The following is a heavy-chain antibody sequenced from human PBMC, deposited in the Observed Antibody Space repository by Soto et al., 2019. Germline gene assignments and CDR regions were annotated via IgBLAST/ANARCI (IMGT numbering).Heavy chain of an antibody. Sequence: PGGSLRLSCAASGFTFSSYAMHWVRQAPGKGLEWVAVISYDGSNKYYADSVKGRFTISRDNSKNTLYLQMNSLRAEDTAVYYCARYMGLYYYDSSGPTYAFDIWGQGTMVTVSS. V-gene: IGHV3-30-3*01. D-gene: IGHD3-22*01. CDR2: ISYDGSNK. J-gene: IGHJ3*02. CDR1: GFTFSSYA. CDR3: ARYMGLYYYDSSGPTYAFDI.